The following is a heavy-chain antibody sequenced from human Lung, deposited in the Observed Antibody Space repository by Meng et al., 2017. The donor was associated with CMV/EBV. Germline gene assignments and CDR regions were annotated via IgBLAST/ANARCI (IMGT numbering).Heavy chain of an antibody. J-gene: IGHJ4*02. V-gene: IGHV3-43*01. CDR1: GFTFEDYT. CDR2: VSWDGGLT. D-gene: IGHD1-26*01. CDR3: AKGGGRHSFRDYFDS. Sequence: SCAASGFTFEDYTIHWVRQPPAKGLGWVSLVSWDGGLTYYAGSVKSRFTTSRDSSKNSLYLEMTYLRREDTALYYCAKGGGRHSFRDYFDSWGQGTXVTVSS.